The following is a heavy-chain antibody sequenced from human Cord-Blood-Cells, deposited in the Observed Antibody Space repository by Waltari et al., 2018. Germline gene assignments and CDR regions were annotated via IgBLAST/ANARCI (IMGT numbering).Heavy chain of an antibody. J-gene: IGHJ3*02. CDR2: ISYDGSNK. V-gene: IGHV3-30-3*01. CDR1: GFTFSSYA. D-gene: IGHD1-20*01. Sequence: QVKLVESGGGVVQPGRSLRLSCAASGFTFSSYAMHWVRQAPGKGLEWVAVISYDGSNKYYADSVKGRFTISRDNSKNTLYLQMNSLRAEDTAVYYCARLPAITDAFDIWGQGTMVTVSS. CDR3: ARLPAITDAFDI.